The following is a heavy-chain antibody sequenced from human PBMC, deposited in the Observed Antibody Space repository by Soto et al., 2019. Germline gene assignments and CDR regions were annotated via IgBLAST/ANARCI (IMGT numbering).Heavy chain of an antibody. Sequence: QIHLQQSGPGLVKPSQTLSLTCAISGDGVSTNSATWDWIRLSPSRGLEWLGRTYYRSNWYTDYAVAVKGRITMHRNTSNCQRSLQLKSVTPDDTAVYYCARLRGNTWLDSWGQGTLVTVSS. CDR3: ARLRGNTWLDS. CDR1: GDGVSTNSAT. CDR2: TYYRSNWYT. V-gene: IGHV6-1*01. J-gene: IGHJ5*01.